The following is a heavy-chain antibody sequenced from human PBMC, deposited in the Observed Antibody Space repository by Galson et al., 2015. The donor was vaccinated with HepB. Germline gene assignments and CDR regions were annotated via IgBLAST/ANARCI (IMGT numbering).Heavy chain of an antibody. CDR1: GYTLTGYY. D-gene: IGHD2-2*01. CDR2: IYPKKGDT. J-gene: IGHJ4*02. Sequence: SVKVSCKASGYTLTGYYMHWVRQAPGQGLEWIGWIYPKKGDTKYAQKFQGRVTMTRDTSISTVYMELSRLTSEDTAVYYCAREGQCDTTSCPTDYWGQGTLVTVSS. CDR3: AREGQCDTTSCPTDY. V-gene: IGHV1-2*02.